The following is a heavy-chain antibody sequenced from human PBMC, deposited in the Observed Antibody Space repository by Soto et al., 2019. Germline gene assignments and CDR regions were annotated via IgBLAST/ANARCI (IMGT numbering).Heavy chain of an antibody. Sequence: EVQLVESGGGLVQPGGSLRLSCAASGFTFSSYDMHWVRQATGKGLEWVSAIGTAGDPYYPGSVKGRFTISRENAKNSLYLQMNSLRAGDTAVYYCARAKGVVTAYWYFDLWGRGTLVTVSS. CDR3: ARAKGVVTAYWYFDL. J-gene: IGHJ2*01. CDR2: IGTAGDP. V-gene: IGHV3-13*05. CDR1: GFTFSSYD. D-gene: IGHD2-21*02.